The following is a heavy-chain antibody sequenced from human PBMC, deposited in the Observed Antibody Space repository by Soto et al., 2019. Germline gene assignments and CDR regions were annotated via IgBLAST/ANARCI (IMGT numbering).Heavy chain of an antibody. CDR3: STQIYDSDPGPIFQYCCDS. J-gene: IGHJ4*02. Sequence: GCLKISCKGPGYSVAGFWITWGRPKPGKGLEWMGRIDPSDSQTYYSTSLRGHVTISLTKSITTVFLQWRSLRDSDTAMYYCSTQIYDSDPGPIFQYCCDSWGKGTPVTVSS. CDR2: IDPSDSQT. D-gene: IGHD3-9*01. CDR1: GYSVAGFW. V-gene: IGHV5-10-1*01.